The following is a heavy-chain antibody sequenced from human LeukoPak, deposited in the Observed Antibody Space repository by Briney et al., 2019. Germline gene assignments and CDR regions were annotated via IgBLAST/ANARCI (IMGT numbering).Heavy chain of an antibody. Sequence: PSETLSLTCTVSGGSISSRSYYWGWIRQPPGKGLEWIGRIYYNGDTYYNPPLKSRVTISVDTSKNQFSLKLSSVTAADTAVYYCANLPEGSGSYSFGIDYWGQGTLVIVSS. CDR3: ANLPEGSGSYSFGIDY. CDR2: IYYNGDT. D-gene: IGHD3-10*01. V-gene: IGHV4-39*01. J-gene: IGHJ4*02. CDR1: GGSISSRSYY.